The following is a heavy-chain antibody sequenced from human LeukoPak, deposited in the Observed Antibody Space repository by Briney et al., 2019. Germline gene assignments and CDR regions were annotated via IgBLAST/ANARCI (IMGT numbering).Heavy chain of an antibody. D-gene: IGHD5-24*01. J-gene: IGHJ3*02. CDR2: IYYSGST. CDR1: GGSISSGDCY. V-gene: IGHV4-61*08. Sequence: PSETLSLTCTVSGGSISSGDCYWSWIRQPPGKDLEWLDYIYYSGSTNYNPSLKSRVTISVDTSKNQFSLKLSSVTAADTAVYYCAGEGGSRDGYNAGAFDIWGQGTMVTVSS. CDR3: AGEGGSRDGYNAGAFDI.